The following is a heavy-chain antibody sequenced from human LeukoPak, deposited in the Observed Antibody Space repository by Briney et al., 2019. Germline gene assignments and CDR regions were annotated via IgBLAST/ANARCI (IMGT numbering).Heavy chain of an antibody. Sequence: GGSLRLSCAASGFTVTDNYMNWVRQAPGKGLEWVSVIYSGGSTYYADSVKGRFTISRDNSKNTLYLQMNSLRAEDTAVYYCAKATLLGIGFDYWGQGTLVTVSS. CDR1: GFTVTDNY. CDR2: IYSGGST. J-gene: IGHJ4*02. D-gene: IGHD1-26*01. CDR3: AKATLLGIGFDY. V-gene: IGHV3-53*01.